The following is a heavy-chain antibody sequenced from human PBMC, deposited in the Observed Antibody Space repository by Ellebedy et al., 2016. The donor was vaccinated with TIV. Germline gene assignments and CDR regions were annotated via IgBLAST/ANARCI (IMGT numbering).Heavy chain of an antibody. CDR1: GGSISSSSYY. Sequence: SETLSLTXTVSGGSISSSSYYWGWIRQPPGKGLEWIGSIYYSGSTYYNPSLKSRVTISVDTSKNQFSLKLSSVTAADTAVYYCARGYCTNGVCSRFDLWGRGTLVTVSS. CDR2: IYYSGST. J-gene: IGHJ2*01. D-gene: IGHD2-8*01. V-gene: IGHV4-39*01. CDR3: ARGYCTNGVCSRFDL.